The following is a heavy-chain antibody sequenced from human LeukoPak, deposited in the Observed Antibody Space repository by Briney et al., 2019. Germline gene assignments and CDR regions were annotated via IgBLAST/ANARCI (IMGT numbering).Heavy chain of an antibody. V-gene: IGHV1-69*13. CDR1: RGTFSSYA. Sequence: EASVKVSCKASRGTFSSYAISWVRQAPGQGLEWMGGIIPIFGTANYAQKFQGRVTISADESTSTVYMELSSLRSEDTALYYCARDLTMVRGARYRPYNWFGPWGQGTLVTVSS. J-gene: IGHJ5*02. CDR3: ARDLTMVRGARYRPYNWFGP. D-gene: IGHD3-10*01. CDR2: IIPIFGTA.